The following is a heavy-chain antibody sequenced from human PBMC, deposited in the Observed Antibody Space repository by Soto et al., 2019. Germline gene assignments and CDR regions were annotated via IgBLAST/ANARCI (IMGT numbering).Heavy chain of an antibody. D-gene: IGHD3-3*02. CDR1: GGTFGNSA. CDR2: IIPIFPTT. Sequence: QVQLVQSGAEVKKPGSSVTVSCKASGGTFGNSAISWVRQAPGQGLEWMGGIIPIFPTTDYAQKFQGRVTITADESTTTAYMELTSLRSEDTAAYFCARDKDRQQLGGNYYYGMDVWGQGTTVTVSS. CDR3: ARDKDRQQLGGNYYYGMDV. J-gene: IGHJ6*02. V-gene: IGHV1-69*12.